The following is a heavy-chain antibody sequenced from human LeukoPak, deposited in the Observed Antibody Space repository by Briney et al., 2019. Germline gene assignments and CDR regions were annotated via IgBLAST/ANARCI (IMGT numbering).Heavy chain of an antibody. CDR2: IYYSGST. J-gene: IGHJ4*02. CDR3: ARGGLAGKYGGNFDY. D-gene: IGHD4-23*01. V-gene: IGHV4-31*03. CDR1: GGSISSGGYY. Sequence: SQTLSLTCTVSGGSISSGGYYWSWIRQHPGKGLEWIGYIYYSGSTYYNPSLKSRVTISVDTSKNQFSLKLSSVTAADTAVYYCARGGLAGKYGGNFDYWGQGTLVTVSS.